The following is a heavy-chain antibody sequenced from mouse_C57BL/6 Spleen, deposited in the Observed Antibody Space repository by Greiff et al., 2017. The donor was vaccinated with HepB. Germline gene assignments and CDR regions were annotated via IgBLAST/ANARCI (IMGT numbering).Heavy chain of an antibody. CDR1: GFTFSSYA. D-gene: IGHD1-1*01. V-gene: IGHV5-4*01. CDR2: ISDGGSYT. Sequence: EVQGVESGGGLVKPGASLKLSCAASGFTFSSYAMSWVRQTPEKRLEWVATISDGGSYTYYPDNVKGRSTISKDNAKNNLYLQMSHLKSEDTAMYYCARVSTTGAMDYWGQGTSVTVSS. J-gene: IGHJ4*01. CDR3: ARVSTTGAMDY.